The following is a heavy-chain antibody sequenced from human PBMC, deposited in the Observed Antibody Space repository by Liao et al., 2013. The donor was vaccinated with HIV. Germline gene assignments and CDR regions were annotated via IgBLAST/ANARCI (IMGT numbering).Heavy chain of an antibody. CDR3: ARDRSPGGNYDVWSGYYGYFDD. J-gene: IGHJ4*02. V-gene: IGHV4-61*02. D-gene: IGHD3-3*01. CDR1: GGSISNGNYY. CDR2: IYTSRST. Sequence: QMQLQESGPGLVKPSQTLSLTCTVSGGSISNGNYYWIWIRQPAGKGLEWIGRIYTSRSTNYNPSLKSRVTISVDRSKNQFSLKLSSVTAADTAVYYCARDRSPGGNYDVWSGYYGYFDDWGQGTLVTVSS.